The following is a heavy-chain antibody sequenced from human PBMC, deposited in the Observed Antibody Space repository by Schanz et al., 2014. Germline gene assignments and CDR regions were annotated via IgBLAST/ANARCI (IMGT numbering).Heavy chain of an antibody. Sequence: QGQLVQSGAEVKKPGASVKVSCKASGYSFTTYGLNWVRQAPGQGPEWMGWISAFDDKTDYAQNFQGRLIMTTDTSTTIVYMELRGLRSDDTAVYYCARETTIITGGAFDVWGQGTMVNVSS. J-gene: IGHJ3*01. CDR2: ISAFDDKT. D-gene: IGHD3-9*01. CDR1: GYSFTTYG. CDR3: ARETTIITGGAFDV. V-gene: IGHV1-18*01.